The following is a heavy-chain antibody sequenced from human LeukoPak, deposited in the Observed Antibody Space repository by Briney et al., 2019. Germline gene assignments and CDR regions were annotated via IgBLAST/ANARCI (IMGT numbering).Heavy chain of an antibody. V-gene: IGHV1-69*06. Sequence: GASVKVSCKASGGTFSSYAISWVRQAPGQGLEWMGGIIPIFGTANYAQKFQGRVTITADKSTSTVYMELSSLRSEDTAVYYCAREIYGDLVDYWGQGTLVTVSS. CDR3: AREIYGDLVDY. CDR2: IIPIFGTA. D-gene: IGHD4-17*01. J-gene: IGHJ4*02. CDR1: GGTFSSYA.